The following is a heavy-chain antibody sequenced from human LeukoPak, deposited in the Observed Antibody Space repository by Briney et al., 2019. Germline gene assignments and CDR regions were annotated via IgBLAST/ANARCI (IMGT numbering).Heavy chain of an antibody. D-gene: IGHD3-9*01. CDR2: IRYDGSNK. CDR3: ARDNRVVDFDWLLYSPTFDY. J-gene: IGHJ4*02. V-gene: IGHV3-30*02. Sequence: GGSLRLSCAASGFTFSSYGMHWVRQAPGKGLEWVAFIRYDGSNKYYADSVKGRFTISRDNSKNTLYLQMNSLRAEDTAVYYCARDNRVVDFDWLLYSPTFDYWGQGTLVTVSS. CDR1: GFTFSSYG.